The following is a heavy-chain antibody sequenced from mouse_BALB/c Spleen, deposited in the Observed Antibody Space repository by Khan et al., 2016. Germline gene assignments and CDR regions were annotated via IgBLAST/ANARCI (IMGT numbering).Heavy chain of an antibody. D-gene: IGHD2-2*01. CDR3: AIYGYDDY. V-gene: IGHV1S126*01. CDR2: IDPSDSET. J-gene: IGHJ2*01. Sequence: QVQLQQSGPQLVRPGASVKISCKASGYSFTSYWMPWVKQRPGQGLEWIGMIDPSDSETRLNQKFKDKATLTVDKSSSTAYMQLSSPTSEDSAVYYLAIYGYDDYWGQGTTRTVSS. CDR1: GYSFTSYW.